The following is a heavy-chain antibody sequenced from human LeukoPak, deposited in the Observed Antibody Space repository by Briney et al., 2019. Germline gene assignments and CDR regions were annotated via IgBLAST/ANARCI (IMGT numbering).Heavy chain of an antibody. D-gene: IGHD2-2*01. Sequence: LETLSLTCAVYGGSFSGYYWSWIRQPPGKGLEWIGEINHSGSTNYNPSLKSRVTISVDTSKNQFSLKLSSVTAADTAVYYCASLSKLGYCSSTSCYRPYHFGYWGQGTLVTVSS. J-gene: IGHJ4*02. CDR2: INHSGST. V-gene: IGHV4-34*01. CDR3: ASLSKLGYCSSTSCYRPYHFGY. CDR1: GGSFSGYY.